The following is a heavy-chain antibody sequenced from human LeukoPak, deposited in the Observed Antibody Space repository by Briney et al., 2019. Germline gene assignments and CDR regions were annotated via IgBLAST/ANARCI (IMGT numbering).Heavy chain of an antibody. V-gene: IGHV3-11*04. CDR2: ISSSGSI. CDR3: ARDWRDSSGKFPNDAFDI. D-gene: IGHD3-22*01. CDR1: GFTFSDNY. J-gene: IGHJ3*02. Sequence: GGSLRLSCAASGFTFSDNYMSWIRQAPGKGLEWVSYISSSGSIYYADSVKGRFTISRDNAKNSLYLQMNSLRAEDTAVYYCARDWRDSSGKFPNDAFDIWGQGTMVTVSS.